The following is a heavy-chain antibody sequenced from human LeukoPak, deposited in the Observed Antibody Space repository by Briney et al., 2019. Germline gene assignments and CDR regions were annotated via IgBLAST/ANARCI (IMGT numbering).Heavy chain of an antibody. CDR2: IKQDGSEK. Sequence: SGGSLRLSCAASGFTFSNYWMSWVRQAPGKGVEWVANIKQDGSEKYYVDSVKGRFTISRDNAENSLYLQMNSLRAEDTAVYYCARDRWGYSYGGDWGQGTLVTVSS. CDR3: ARDRWGYSYGGD. J-gene: IGHJ4*02. D-gene: IGHD5-18*01. CDR1: GFTFSNYW. V-gene: IGHV3-7*01.